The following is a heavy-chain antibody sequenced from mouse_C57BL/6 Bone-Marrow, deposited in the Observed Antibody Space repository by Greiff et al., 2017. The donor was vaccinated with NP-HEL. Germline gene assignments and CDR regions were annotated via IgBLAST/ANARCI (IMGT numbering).Heavy chain of an antibody. CDR1: GYTFTDYY. D-gene: IGHD3-3*01. CDR2: INPYNGGT. Sequence: EVQLQQSGPVLVKPGASVKMSCKASGYTFTDYYMNWVKQSHGKSLEWIGVINPYNGGTSYNQKFKGKATLTVDKSSSTAYMELNSLTSEDSAVYYCARVAGSFAYWGQGTLVTVSA. V-gene: IGHV1-19*01. J-gene: IGHJ3*01. CDR3: ARVAGSFAY.